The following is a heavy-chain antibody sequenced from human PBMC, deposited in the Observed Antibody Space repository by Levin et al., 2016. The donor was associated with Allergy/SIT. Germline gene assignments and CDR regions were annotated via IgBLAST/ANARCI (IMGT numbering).Heavy chain of an antibody. Sequence: WVRQAPGQGLEWMGGIIPIFGTANYAQKFQGRVTITADESTSTAYMELSSLRSEDTAVYYCARSRAPGIAVVVDAFDIWGQGTMVTVSS. J-gene: IGHJ3*02. CDR3: ARSRAPGIAVVVDAFDI. V-gene: IGHV1-69*01. CDR2: IIPIFGTA. D-gene: IGHD6-19*01.